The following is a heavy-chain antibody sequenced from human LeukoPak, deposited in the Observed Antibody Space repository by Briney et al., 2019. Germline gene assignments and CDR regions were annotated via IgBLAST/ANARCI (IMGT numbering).Heavy chain of an antibody. Sequence: ASVKVSCKASGYTFTSYGISWVRQAPGQGLEWMGWISAYNGNTNYAQKLQGRVTMTTDTSTDTAYMELSSLRSEDTAVYYCATTYSSSWYGDHYFDYWGQGTLVTVSS. CDR3: ATTYSSSWYGDHYFDY. V-gene: IGHV1-18*01. J-gene: IGHJ4*02. D-gene: IGHD6-13*01. CDR1: GYTFTSYG. CDR2: ISAYNGNT.